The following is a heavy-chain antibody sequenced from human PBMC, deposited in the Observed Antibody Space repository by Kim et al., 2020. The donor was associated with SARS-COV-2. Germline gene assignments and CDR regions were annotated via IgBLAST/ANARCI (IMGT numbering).Heavy chain of an antibody. CDR1: GYTFTSYY. D-gene: IGHD3-3*01. CDR2: INPSGGST. Sequence: ASVKVSCKASGYTFTSYYMHWVRQAPGQGLEWMGIINPSGGSTSYAQKFQGRVTMTRDTSTSTVYMELSSLRSEDTAVYYCARDRSTIFGVVIKAYYYGMDVWGQGTTVTVSS. CDR3: ARDRSTIFGVVIKAYYYGMDV. V-gene: IGHV1-46*01. J-gene: IGHJ6*02.